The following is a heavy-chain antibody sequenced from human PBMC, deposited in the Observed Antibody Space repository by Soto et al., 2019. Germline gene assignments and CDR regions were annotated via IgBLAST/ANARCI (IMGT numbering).Heavy chain of an antibody. J-gene: IGHJ4*02. V-gene: IGHV3-30-3*01. D-gene: IGHD1-26*01. Sequence: GGSLRLSCAASGFTFSSCAMHWVRQAPGKGLEWVAVISYDGSNKYYADSVKGRFTISRDNSKNTLYLQMNSLRAEDTAVYYCARDERYSGFTPIDYWGQGTLVTVPQ. CDR3: ARDERYSGFTPIDY. CDR1: GFTFSSCA. CDR2: ISYDGSNK.